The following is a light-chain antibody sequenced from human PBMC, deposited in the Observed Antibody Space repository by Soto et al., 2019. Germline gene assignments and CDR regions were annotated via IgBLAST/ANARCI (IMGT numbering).Light chain of an antibody. V-gene: IGLV4-69*01. J-gene: IGLJ7*01. Sequence: QPVLTQSPSASASLGASDKLTCTLSSGHSSYGIAWHQQQPEKGPRYLMKLNSDGSHSKGDGIPDRFSGSSSGAERYLTISSLQSEDEADYYCQTWGTGIPVFGGGTQLTVL. CDR3: QTWGTGIPV. CDR1: SGHSSYG. CDR2: LNSDGSH.